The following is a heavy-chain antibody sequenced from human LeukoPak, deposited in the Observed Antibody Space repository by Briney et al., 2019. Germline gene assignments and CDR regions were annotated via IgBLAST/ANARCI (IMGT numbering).Heavy chain of an antibody. CDR1: GFTVSSNY. J-gene: IGHJ4*02. CDR3: ASGVAYCGGDCSGPLDY. D-gene: IGHD2-21*02. CDR2: IYSGGST. V-gene: IGHV3-66*01. Sequence: GGSLRLSCAASGFTVSSNYMSWLRQAPGKGLEWVSVIYSGGSTYYADSVKGRFTISRDNSKNTLYLQMNSLRAEDTAVYCCASGVAYCGGDCSGPLDYWGQGTLVTVSS.